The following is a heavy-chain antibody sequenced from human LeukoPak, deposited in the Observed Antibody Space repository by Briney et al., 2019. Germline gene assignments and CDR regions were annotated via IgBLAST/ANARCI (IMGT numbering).Heavy chain of an antibody. Sequence: SETLSLTCTVSGGSISSYYWSWIRQPPGKGLEWIGYIYYSGSTNYNPSLKSRVTISVDTSKNQFSLKLSSMTAADTAVYYCARGITMVRGVLDNWFDPWGQGTLVTVSS. CDR3: ARGITMVRGVLDNWFDP. J-gene: IGHJ5*02. CDR1: GGSISSYY. V-gene: IGHV4-59*01. D-gene: IGHD3-10*01. CDR2: IYYSGST.